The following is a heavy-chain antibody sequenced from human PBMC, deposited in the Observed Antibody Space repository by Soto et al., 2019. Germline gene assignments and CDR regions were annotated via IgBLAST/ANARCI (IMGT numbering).Heavy chain of an antibody. D-gene: IGHD3-22*01. J-gene: IGHJ4*02. CDR2: IYYSGST. V-gene: IGHV4-30-4*01. Sequence: SETQSSTCTLSGGSNSRGGCYRCRIRQHPGKGLEWIGYIYYSGSTYYNPSLKSRVTISVDTSKNQFSLKLSSVTAADTAVYYCARVGTPLGYDSSGYYFDYWGQGTLVTVSS. CDR3: ARVGTPLGYDSSGYYFDY. CDR1: GGSNSRGGCY.